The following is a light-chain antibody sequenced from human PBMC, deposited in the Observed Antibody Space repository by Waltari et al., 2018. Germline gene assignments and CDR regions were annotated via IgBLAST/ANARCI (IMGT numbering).Light chain of an antibody. J-gene: IGLJ3*02. V-gene: IGLV2-23*02. Sequence: QSALTQPASVSGSPGQSITISCTGTSSDVGSYNLVSWDQQHPGKAPKLVIYEVSKRPSGVSNRFAGSKSGNTASLTISGLQAEDEADYYCCSYAGSSSWVFGGGTKLTVL. CDR3: CSYAGSSSWV. CDR2: EVS. CDR1: SSDVGSYNL.